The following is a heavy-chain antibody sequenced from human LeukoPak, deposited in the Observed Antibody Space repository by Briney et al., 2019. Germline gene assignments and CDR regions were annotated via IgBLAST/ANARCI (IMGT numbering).Heavy chain of an antibody. J-gene: IGHJ4*02. CDR3: AKDSGSYFQAY. D-gene: IGHD1-26*01. Sequence: GGSLRLSCAASGFTFSSYGMHWVRQAPGKGLEWVAVISYEGSNKYYADSVKGRFTISRENTKTTLYLQMNSLRAEDTAVYYCAKDSGSYFQAYWGQGTLVTVSS. CDR2: ISYEGSNK. CDR1: GFTFSSYG. V-gene: IGHV3-30*18.